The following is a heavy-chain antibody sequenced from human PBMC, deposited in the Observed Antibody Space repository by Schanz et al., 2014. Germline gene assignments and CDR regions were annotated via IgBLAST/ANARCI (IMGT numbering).Heavy chain of an antibody. J-gene: IGHJ4*02. CDR1: GFTFSDHF. D-gene: IGHD3-9*01. V-gene: IGHV3-72*01. CDR2: SRNKGHSYTS. Sequence: EAQLLESGGGLVQPGGSLRLSCAASGFTFSDHFMDWVRQAPGKGLEWVGHSRNKGHSYTSEYAASVKGRFTISRDESESSLYLQMDSLKTDDTAVYYCARQNFYDKSAAFDYWGQGSLVTVSS. CDR3: ARQNFYDKSAAFDY.